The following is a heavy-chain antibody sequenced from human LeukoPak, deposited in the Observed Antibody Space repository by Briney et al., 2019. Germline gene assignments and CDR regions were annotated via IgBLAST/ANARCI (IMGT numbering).Heavy chain of an antibody. CDR1: GGSIDSYY. J-gene: IGHJ4*02. CDR3: ARVYQSAEYYFDY. D-gene: IGHD2-2*01. V-gene: IGHV4-59*01. CDR2: IYYTGST. Sequence: SETLSLTCTVSGGSIDSYYWSWIRQPPGKGLEWIGYIYYTGSTEYHPSLKSRVTISLDTSNNQCSLKLTSVTAADTAVYYCARVYQSAEYYFDYWGQGNLVSVSS.